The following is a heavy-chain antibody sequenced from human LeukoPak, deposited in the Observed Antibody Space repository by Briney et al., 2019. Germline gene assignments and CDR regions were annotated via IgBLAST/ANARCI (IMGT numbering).Heavy chain of an antibody. D-gene: IGHD2-2*01. Sequence: SETLSLTCAVYGGSFSGYYWSWIRQPPGKGLEWIGEINHSGSTNYNPSLKSRVTISVDTSKNQFSLKLSSVTAADTAVYYYAREPAAIILGLNWFDPWGQGTLVTVSS. V-gene: IGHV4-34*01. CDR3: AREPAAIILGLNWFDP. CDR2: INHSGST. CDR1: GGSFSGYY. J-gene: IGHJ5*02.